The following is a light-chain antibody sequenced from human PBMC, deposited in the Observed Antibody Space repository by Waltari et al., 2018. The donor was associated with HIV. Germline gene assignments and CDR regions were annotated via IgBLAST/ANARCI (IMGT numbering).Light chain of an antibody. CDR3: QQYYSTPYT. J-gene: IGKJ2*01. CDR1: QSVLYSSNNKNY. CDR2: WAS. Sequence: DIVMTQSPDSLAVSLGARATIHCKSSQSVLYSSNNKNYLVYYKQKPGQPPKLLIYWASTRESGVPDRGSGSGSGTDFTLTVSSLQAEDVAVYYCQQYYSTPYTFGQGTNLEIK. V-gene: IGKV4-1*01.